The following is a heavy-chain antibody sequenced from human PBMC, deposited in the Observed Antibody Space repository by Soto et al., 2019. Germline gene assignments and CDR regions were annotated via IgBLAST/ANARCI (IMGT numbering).Heavy chain of an antibody. CDR3: ARHSLYYFHY. J-gene: IGHJ4*02. CDR2: MYPGDSDT. D-gene: IGHD3-16*01. Sequence: GESLKISCKGSGYSFSDYWIGWVRQMPGKGLEWMGIMYPGDSDTRYSPSFQGQVTISADKSISTAYLQWSSLKASDTAMYYCARHSLYYFHYWGQGTLVTVYS. V-gene: IGHV5-51*01. CDR1: GYSFSDYW.